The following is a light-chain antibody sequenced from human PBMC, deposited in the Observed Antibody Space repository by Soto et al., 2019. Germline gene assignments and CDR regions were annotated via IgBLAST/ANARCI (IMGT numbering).Light chain of an antibody. CDR2: AAS. CDR1: QSISNH. Sequence: DIQLTQSPSFLSASVGDRVTITCRASQSISNHLNWYQQKPGKAPKLLIFAASSLQSGVPSRFSGSGSGTDFTLTISSLQPEDFATYYCQQSYSTTITFGQGTRLEIK. V-gene: IGKV1-39*01. J-gene: IGKJ5*01. CDR3: QQSYSTTIT.